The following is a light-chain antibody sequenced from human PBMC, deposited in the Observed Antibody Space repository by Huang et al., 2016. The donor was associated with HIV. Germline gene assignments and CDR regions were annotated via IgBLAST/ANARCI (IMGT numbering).Light chain of an antibody. Sequence: IVLTQSPGTLSVSPGERATPSCRASQSISRSYLVWYQQKPGQAPRLLIYGASSRATGIPDRFSGSGSGRDFTLTISRLEPEDFAVYFCQQYHSSPFTFGQGTRLEIK. CDR2: GAS. CDR3: QQYHSSPFT. J-gene: IGKJ5*01. V-gene: IGKV3-20*01. CDR1: QSISRSY.